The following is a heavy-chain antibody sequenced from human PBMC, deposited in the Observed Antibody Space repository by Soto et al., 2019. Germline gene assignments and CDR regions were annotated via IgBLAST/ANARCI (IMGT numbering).Heavy chain of an antibody. CDR3: ARSSLTFFGGVVPHFDF. CDR1: GASVSHYF. CDR2: MSSSGDS. Sequence: PSETLSLTCDVSGASVSHYFWSWIRQPPGKGLEWLGYMSSSGDSISNPALKSRITISLDMSRNHVSLNLSSLTVADTAVYYCARSSLTFFGGVVPHFDFWGPGTLVTVSS. J-gene: IGHJ4*02. D-gene: IGHD3-3*01. V-gene: IGHV4-4*09.